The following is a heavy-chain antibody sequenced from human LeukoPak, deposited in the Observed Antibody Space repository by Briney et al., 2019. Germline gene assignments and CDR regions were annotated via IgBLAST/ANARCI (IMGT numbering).Heavy chain of an antibody. D-gene: IGHD6-6*01. Sequence: GGSLRLSCAASGCTFSSYSMNWVRQAPGKGLEWVSSISSSSSYIYYADSVKGRFTISRDNAKNSLYLQMNSLRAEDTAVYYCARDQSVRRAARFFDYWGQGTLVTVSS. J-gene: IGHJ4*02. V-gene: IGHV3-21*01. CDR2: ISSSSSYI. CDR1: GCTFSSYS. CDR3: ARDQSVRRAARFFDY.